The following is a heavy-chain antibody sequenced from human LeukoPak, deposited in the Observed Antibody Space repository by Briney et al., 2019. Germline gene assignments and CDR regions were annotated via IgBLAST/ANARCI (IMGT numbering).Heavy chain of an antibody. CDR3: ARDRGYPTPYMDV. V-gene: IGHV1-46*01. CDR1: GYTFTRYY. Sequence: ASVKVSCKASGYTFTRYYMHWVRQAPGQGLEWMGIINPSGGSTSYAQKFQGRVTMTRDTSTSAVYMELSSLRSEDTAVYYCARDRGYPTPYMDVWGKGTTVTVSS. D-gene: IGHD5-12*01. CDR2: INPSGGST. J-gene: IGHJ6*03.